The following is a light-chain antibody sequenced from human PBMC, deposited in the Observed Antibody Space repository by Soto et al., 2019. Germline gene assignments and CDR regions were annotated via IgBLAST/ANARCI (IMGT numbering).Light chain of an antibody. CDR3: CSYAGSSTPYV. Sequence: QSVLTQPASVSGSPGQSITISCTGTSSDVGSYNLVSWYQQHPGKAPKLMIYEVSQRPSGLSYRFSGSKSGNTASLTISRLQVEDEADYYCCSYAGSSTPYVFGTGTKVTVL. CDR2: EVS. J-gene: IGLJ1*01. CDR1: SSDVGSYNL. V-gene: IGLV2-23*02.